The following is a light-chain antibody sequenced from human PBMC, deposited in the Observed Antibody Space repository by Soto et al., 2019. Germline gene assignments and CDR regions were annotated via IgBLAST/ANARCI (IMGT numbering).Light chain of an antibody. Sequence: QSALTQPASVSGSPGQSITISCTGTSNDVGFYSYVSWYQQHPGKAPKLIIYEDTNRPSGVSDHFSGSKSDNTASLTISGLQAEDEADYYCSSYTISSTWVFGGGTKLTVL. CDR2: EDT. V-gene: IGLV2-14*01. J-gene: IGLJ3*02. CDR3: SSYTISSTWV. CDR1: SNDVGFYSY.